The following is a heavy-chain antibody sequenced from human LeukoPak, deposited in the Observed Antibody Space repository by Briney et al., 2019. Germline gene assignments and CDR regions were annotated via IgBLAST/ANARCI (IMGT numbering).Heavy chain of an antibody. CDR2: TYYRSKWYN. J-gene: IGHJ5*02. Sequence: SQALSLTCAISGDSVSSNSAAWNWIRQSPSRGLEWLGRTYYRSKWYNDYAVSVKSRITINPDTSKNQFSLQLNSVTPEDTAVYYCARGGRWLHPNWFDPWGQGTLVTVSS. V-gene: IGHV6-1*01. CDR3: ARGGRWLHPNWFDP. CDR1: GDSVSSNSAA. D-gene: IGHD5-24*01.